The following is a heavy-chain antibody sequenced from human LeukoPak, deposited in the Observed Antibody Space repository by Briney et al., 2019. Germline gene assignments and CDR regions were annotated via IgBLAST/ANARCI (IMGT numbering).Heavy chain of an antibody. Sequence: GGSLRLSCAASGFTFDDYAMHWVRQAPGKGLEWVSGISWNSGSIGYADSVKGRFTISRDNAKNSLYLQMNSLGAEDTALYYCAKGYSYQPPFYYFDYWGQGTLVTVSS. V-gene: IGHV3-9*01. CDR3: AKGYSYQPPFYYFDY. CDR1: GFTFDDYA. CDR2: ISWNSGSI. J-gene: IGHJ4*02. D-gene: IGHD2-2*01.